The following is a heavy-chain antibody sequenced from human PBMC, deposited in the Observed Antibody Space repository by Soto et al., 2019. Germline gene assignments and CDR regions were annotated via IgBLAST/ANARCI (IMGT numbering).Heavy chain of an antibody. CDR1: GGTFSSYA. J-gene: IGHJ6*02. CDR2: IIPIFGTA. CDR3: ARAENFRSTVIQLWFYYYYYYGMDV. D-gene: IGHD5-18*01. Sequence: ASVKVSCKASGGTFSSYAISWVRQAPGQGLEWMGGIIPIFGTANYAQKFQGRVTITADESTSTAYMELSSLRSEDTAVYYCARAENFRSTVIQLWFYYYYYYGMDVWGQGTTVTVSS. V-gene: IGHV1-69*13.